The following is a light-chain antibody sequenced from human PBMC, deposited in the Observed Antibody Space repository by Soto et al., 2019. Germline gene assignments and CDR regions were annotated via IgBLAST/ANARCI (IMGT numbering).Light chain of an antibody. CDR3: QQSHGIPYT. V-gene: IGKV1-39*01. J-gene: IGKJ2*01. Sequence: DLQMTQSPSSLSASVGDRVTITCRASQTISTYLNWYQQKPGKAPKLLIYAASTLQSGVPSRFSGSGSGTDFTLPINSLQPEDFATYYCQQSHGIPYTFGQGTKLEIK. CDR2: AAS. CDR1: QTISTY.